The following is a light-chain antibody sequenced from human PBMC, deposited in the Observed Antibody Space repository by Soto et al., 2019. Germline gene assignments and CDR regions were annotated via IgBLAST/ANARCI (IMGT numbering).Light chain of an antibody. Sequence: EIVLTQSPATRSLSPGERATLSCRASQSVSSYLAWYQQKPGQAPRLLIYDASNRATGIPARFSGSGSGTDFTLTISSLEPEDFAVYYCQHRSNWPTFGGGTKVEIK. CDR3: QHRSNWPT. J-gene: IGKJ4*01. CDR2: DAS. CDR1: QSVSSY. V-gene: IGKV3-11*01.